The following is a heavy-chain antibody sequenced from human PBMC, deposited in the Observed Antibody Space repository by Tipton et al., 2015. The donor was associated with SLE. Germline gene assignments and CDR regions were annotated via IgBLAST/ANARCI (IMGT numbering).Heavy chain of an antibody. CDR1: GYSISSGYY. V-gene: IGHV4-38-2*01. CDR3: AGAWQGYCSGGTCYVLDY. J-gene: IGHJ4*02. CDR2: IYHSGST. D-gene: IGHD2-15*01. Sequence: TLSLTCAVSGYSISSGYYWGWIRQPPGKGLEWIGSIYHSGSTYYNPSLKSRVTISVDTSKNQFSLKLSPVTAADTAVYYCAGAWQGYCSGGTCYVLDYWGQGTLVTVSS.